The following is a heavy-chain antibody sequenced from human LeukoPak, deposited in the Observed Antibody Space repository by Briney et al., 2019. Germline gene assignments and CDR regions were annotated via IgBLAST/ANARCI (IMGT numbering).Heavy chain of an antibody. D-gene: IGHD2-2*01. Sequence: PGRSLRLSCAASGFTFSSYAMHWVRQAPGKGLEWVAVISYDGSNKYYADSVKGRFTISRDNSKNTLYLQMNSLRAEDTAVYYCARDGRYRSSTSCLCYYYGMDVWGKGTTVTVSS. CDR3: ARDGRYRSSTSCLCYYYGMDV. CDR1: GFTFSSYA. V-gene: IGHV3-30*04. CDR2: ISYDGSNK. J-gene: IGHJ6*04.